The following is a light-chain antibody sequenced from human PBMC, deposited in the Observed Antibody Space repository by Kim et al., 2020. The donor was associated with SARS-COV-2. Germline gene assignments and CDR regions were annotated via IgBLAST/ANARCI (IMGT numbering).Light chain of an antibody. CDR1: SRDVGGDNY. CDR3: CSYAGSYTYV. V-gene: IGLV2-11*01. J-gene: IGLJ1*01. CDR2: EGS. Sequence: GQSGTVAGTGTSRDVGGDNYVSGYQRHQGKAAKLMMYEGSKGPSGVPDRCSGSKCGGTASLTISGLQAEDEADYYCCSYAGSYTYVFGTGTKVTVL.